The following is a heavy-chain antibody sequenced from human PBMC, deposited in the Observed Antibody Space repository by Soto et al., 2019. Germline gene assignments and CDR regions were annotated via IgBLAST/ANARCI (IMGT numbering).Heavy chain of an antibody. CDR3: APGTRALITAFFAY. Sequence: SETLSLTCTVSGGSISSYYWTWILQTPGRGLEWIGCVHESGSTDYNPSLKGRVTISLHTSKSQFSLSLRSATAADTATYYCAPGTRALITAFFAYCGPGIPVTVSS. D-gene: IGHD1-20*01. CDR1: GGSISSYY. CDR2: VHESGST. V-gene: IGHV4-59*03. J-gene: IGHJ4*02.